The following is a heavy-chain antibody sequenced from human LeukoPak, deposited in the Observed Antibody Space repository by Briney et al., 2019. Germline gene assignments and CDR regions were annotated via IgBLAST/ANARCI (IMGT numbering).Heavy chain of an antibody. CDR2: IWYDGSNK. D-gene: IGHD3-10*01. Sequence: PGRSLRLSCAASGFTFSSHGMHWVRQAPGKGLEWVAVIWYDGSNKFYADSVKGRFTISRDNSKNTLYMRMDSLRAEDTAVYYCARDIDGSGPEYWGQGTLVTVSS. CDR3: ARDIDGSGPEY. J-gene: IGHJ4*02. V-gene: IGHV3-33*01. CDR1: GFTFSSHG.